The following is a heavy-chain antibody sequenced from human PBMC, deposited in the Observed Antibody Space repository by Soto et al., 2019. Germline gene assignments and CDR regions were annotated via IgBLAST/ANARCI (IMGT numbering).Heavy chain of an antibody. J-gene: IGHJ3*02. CDR2: INHSGST. CDR1: GGPFSGYY. CDR3: ARGARRAVLRFLEWLLHDAFDI. Sequence: PSETLSLTCAVYGGPFSGYYWSWIRQPPGKGLEWIGEINHSGSTNYNPSLKSRVTISVDTSKNQFSLKLSSVTAADTAVYYCARGARRAVLRFLEWLLHDAFDIWGQGTMVTVSS. V-gene: IGHV4-34*01. D-gene: IGHD3-3*01.